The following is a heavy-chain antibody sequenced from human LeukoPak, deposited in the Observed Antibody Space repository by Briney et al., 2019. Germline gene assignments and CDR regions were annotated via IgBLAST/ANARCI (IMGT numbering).Heavy chain of an antibody. Sequence: PLASVKVSCKASGYTFTSYAMHWVRQAPGQRLEWMGWINAGNGNTKYSEKFQGRVTITRDTSASTAYMELSSLRSDDAALYYCARQITGWHSYGAFDIWGQGTMVTVSS. CDR3: ARQITGWHSYGAFDI. CDR2: INAGNGNT. J-gene: IGHJ3*02. V-gene: IGHV1-3*01. CDR1: GYTFTSYA. D-gene: IGHD6-19*01.